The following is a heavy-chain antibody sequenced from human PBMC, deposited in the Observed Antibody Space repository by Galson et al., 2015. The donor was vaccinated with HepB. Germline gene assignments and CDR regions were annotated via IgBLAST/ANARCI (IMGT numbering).Heavy chain of an antibody. Sequence: SLRLSCAASGFIFSDHYMDWVRQAPGKGLEWVGRIKNKPKSYTTEYAASVQGRFTISRDDSKNSLYLHMNSLKTEDTAVYYCARYTVSYRFSDYWGQGTLVSVSS. CDR3: ARYTVSYRFSDY. CDR1: GFIFSDHY. J-gene: IGHJ4*02. CDR2: IKNKPKSYTT. D-gene: IGHD3-10*01. V-gene: IGHV3-72*01.